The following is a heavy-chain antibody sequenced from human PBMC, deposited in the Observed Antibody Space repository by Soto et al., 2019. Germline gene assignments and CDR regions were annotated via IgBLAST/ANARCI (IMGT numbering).Heavy chain of an antibody. D-gene: IGHD6-13*01. V-gene: IGHV1-69*12. J-gene: IGHJ3*02. CDR2: IIPIFGTA. Sequence: QVQLVQSGAEVKKPGSSVKVSCKASGGTFSSYAISWVRQAPGQGLEWMGGIIPIFGTANYAQKFQGRVTITADESTGTAYMELSSRRSEATAVYYCARDRIEAAAGTAPDAFDIWGQGTMVTVSS. CDR3: ARDRIEAAAGTAPDAFDI. CDR1: GGTFSSYA.